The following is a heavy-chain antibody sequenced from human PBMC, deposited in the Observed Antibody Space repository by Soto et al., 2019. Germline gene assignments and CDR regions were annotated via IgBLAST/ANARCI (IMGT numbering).Heavy chain of an antibody. CDR2: IIPILGIA. Sequence: SVKVSCKASGGTFSSYTISLVRQAPGQGLEWMGRIIPILGIANYAQKFQGRVTITADKSTSTAYMELSSPRSEDTAVYYCARGGSPAAIPADDAFDIWGQGTMVTVSS. D-gene: IGHD2-2*02. V-gene: IGHV1-69*02. J-gene: IGHJ3*02. CDR1: GGTFSSYT. CDR3: ARGGSPAAIPADDAFDI.